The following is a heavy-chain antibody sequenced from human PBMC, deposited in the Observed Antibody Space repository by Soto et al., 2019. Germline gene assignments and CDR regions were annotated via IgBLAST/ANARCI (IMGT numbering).Heavy chain of an antibody. CDR2: INTYSGNT. Sequence: ASVKVSCKASGYTFINYGISWVRQAPGQGLEWMGWINTYSGNTNHAQKLQGRVTMTTDTSTSTAYMELRSLRSDDTAVYYCARELMDSSGYWGPFDYWGQGTLVTVSS. V-gene: IGHV1-18*01. D-gene: IGHD3-22*01. J-gene: IGHJ4*02. CDR3: ARELMDSSGYWGPFDY. CDR1: GYTFINYG.